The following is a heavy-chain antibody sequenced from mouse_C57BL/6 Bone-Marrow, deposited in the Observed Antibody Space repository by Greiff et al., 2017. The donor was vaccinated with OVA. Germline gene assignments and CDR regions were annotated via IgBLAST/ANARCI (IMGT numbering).Heavy chain of an antibody. J-gene: IGHJ3*01. Sequence: QVQLKQPGAELVKPGASVKLSCKASGYTFTSYWMHWVKQRPGRGLEWIGRIDPNSGSTNYNEKFKSKATLTVDTSSSTAYMQLSSLTSEDSAVYYCARPYYGNYEGFAYWGQGTLVTGSA. CDR2: IDPNSGST. V-gene: IGHV1-62-3*01. D-gene: IGHD2-10*01. CDR1: GYTFTSYW. CDR3: ARPYYGNYEGFAY.